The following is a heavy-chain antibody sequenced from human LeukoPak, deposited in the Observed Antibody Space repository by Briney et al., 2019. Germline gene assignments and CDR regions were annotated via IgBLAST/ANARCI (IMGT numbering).Heavy chain of an antibody. D-gene: IGHD3-10*01. J-gene: IGHJ4*02. CDR3: ATDRGYRRTLYYLDY. CDR2: IWYDGTNK. Sequence: PGGSLRLSCAASGFTFSSSGMHWVRQAPGKGLEWVAVIWYDGTNKYYADTVKGRFTISRDNSQNTLYLEMISLRAEDTAVYYCATDRGYRRTLYYLDYWGQGTLVTVST. V-gene: IGHV3-33*01. CDR1: GFTFSSSG.